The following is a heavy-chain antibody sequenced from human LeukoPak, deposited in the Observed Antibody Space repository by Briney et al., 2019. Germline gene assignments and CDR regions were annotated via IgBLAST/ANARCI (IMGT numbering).Heavy chain of an antibody. CDR2: RRYDGTNK. Sequence: PGGSLRLSCAASGISFRSYGMHWVRQAPGKGLDWVAFRRYDGTNKYYADSVKGRFTISRDNSKNTLYLQMNSLRAEDTAVYYCAKDFNWHSPNYFDSWGQGTLVTVSS. V-gene: IGHV3-30*02. D-gene: IGHD1-7*01. CDR1: GISFRSYG. CDR3: AKDFNWHSPNYFDS. J-gene: IGHJ4*02.